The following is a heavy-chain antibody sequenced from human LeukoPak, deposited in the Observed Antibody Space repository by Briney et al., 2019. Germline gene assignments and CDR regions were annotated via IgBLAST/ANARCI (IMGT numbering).Heavy chain of an antibody. D-gene: IGHD6-13*01. CDR1: GFTFSDYY. Sequence: PGGSLRLSCAASGFTFSDYYMSWIRQAPGKGLEWVSYISSSGSTIYYADSVKGRFTISRDNSKNTLYLQMNSLRAEDTAVYYCARSTANLYSSSWLNFDYWGQGTLVTVSS. V-gene: IGHV3-11*04. J-gene: IGHJ4*02. CDR3: ARSTANLYSSSWLNFDY. CDR2: ISSSGSTI.